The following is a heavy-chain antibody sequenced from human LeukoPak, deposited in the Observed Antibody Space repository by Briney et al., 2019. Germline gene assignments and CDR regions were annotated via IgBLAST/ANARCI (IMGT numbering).Heavy chain of an antibody. Sequence: SETLSLTCTVSGGSISSYYWSWIRQPPGKGLEWIGYIYYGGSTNYNPSLKSRVTISVDTSKNQFSLKLSSVTAADTAVYYCASLDTAMIKGFDYWGQGTLVTVSS. J-gene: IGHJ4*02. D-gene: IGHD5-18*01. CDR2: IYYGGST. CDR3: ASLDTAMIKGFDY. CDR1: GGSISSYY. V-gene: IGHV4-59*08.